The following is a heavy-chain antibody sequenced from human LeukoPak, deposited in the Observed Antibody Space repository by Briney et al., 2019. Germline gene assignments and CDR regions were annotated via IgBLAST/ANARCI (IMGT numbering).Heavy chain of an antibody. CDR2: IYPGDSDT. D-gene: IGHD5-18*01. CDR3: ARRGGYNYGYFDY. Sequence: PGESLKISCKGSEYSFTNYWIGWVRQTPGKGLEWMGFIYPGDSDTTYSPSFQGQVTISADKSISTAYLQWSSLKASDTAMYYCARRGGYNYGYFDYWGQGTQVTVSS. J-gene: IGHJ4*02. V-gene: IGHV5-51*01. CDR1: EYSFTNYW.